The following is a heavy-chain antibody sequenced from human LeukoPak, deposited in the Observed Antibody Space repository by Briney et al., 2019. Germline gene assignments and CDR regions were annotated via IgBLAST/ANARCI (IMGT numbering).Heavy chain of an antibody. CDR2: ITYSSSTI. D-gene: IGHD5-18*01. Sequence: GGSLRLSCAASGFTFSSYSMNWVRQAPGKGLEWVSYITYSSSTIYYADSVKGRFTISRDNAKNSLYLQMNSLRDEDTAVYYCARVHRGYSYGRLDYWGQGTLVTVSS. CDR3: ARVHRGYSYGRLDY. J-gene: IGHJ4*02. CDR1: GFTFSSYS. V-gene: IGHV3-48*02.